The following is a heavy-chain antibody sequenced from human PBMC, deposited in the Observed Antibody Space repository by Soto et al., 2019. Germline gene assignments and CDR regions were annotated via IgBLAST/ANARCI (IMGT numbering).Heavy chain of an antibody. CDR2: IKPDGSEI. J-gene: IGHJ3*01. D-gene: IGHD2-8*02. V-gene: IGHV3-7*01. Sequence: PGGSLRLSCAASGFIFSSYWMSWVRQAPGKGLEWVANIKPDGSEIYYVDSVLGRFTISRDNAKNSLFLQMNSLRADDTAVYYCARASTWTAYRWAFDFWGQGTLVTVSS. CDR1: GFIFSSYW. CDR3: ARASTWTAYRWAFDF.